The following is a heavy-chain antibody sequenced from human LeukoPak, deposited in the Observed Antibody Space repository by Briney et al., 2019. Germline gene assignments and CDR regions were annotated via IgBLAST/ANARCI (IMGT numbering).Heavy chain of an antibody. CDR3: ARYISPYPETDAFDI. D-gene: IGHD1-14*01. Sequence: ETLSVTPTLSRGSPSGYYWSSISHRPREGLEWISRIYTIVGANYTPSPQSRVIMSVDTSKNQFSLKLSSVTAADTAVYYCARYISPYPETDAFDIWGQGTMVTVSS. V-gene: IGHV4-4*07. CDR1: RGSPSGYY. J-gene: IGHJ3*02. CDR2: IYTIVGA.